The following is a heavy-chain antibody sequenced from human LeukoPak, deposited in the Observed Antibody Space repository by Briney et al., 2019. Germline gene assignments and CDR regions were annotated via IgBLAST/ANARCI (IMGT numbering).Heavy chain of an antibody. Sequence: PSETLSLTCSVSGYSISSGYYWGWIRQPPGKGLEWIGSTYQSGSTYYNPSLKSRVTISVDTSKNQFSLKLSSVTAADTAVYYCARLAWGRLDYWGQGTLVTVSS. J-gene: IGHJ4*02. CDR3: ARLAWGRLDY. V-gene: IGHV4-38-2*02. D-gene: IGHD7-27*01. CDR2: TYQSGST. CDR1: GYSISSGYY.